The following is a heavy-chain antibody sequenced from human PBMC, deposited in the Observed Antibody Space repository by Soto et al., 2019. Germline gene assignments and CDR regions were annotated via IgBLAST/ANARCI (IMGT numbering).Heavy chain of an antibody. D-gene: IGHD2-15*01. CDR1: GDSVSSSSGA. J-gene: IGHJ4*02. CDR2: TYYRSQFYH. CDR3: ASRIDGFTPHFDY. Sequence: SETLSLTCVVSGDSVSSSSGAWIWIRQSPSRGLEWLGRTYYRSQFYHDYAISVRGRISINPDTTRNQFSLQLNSVTPEDTAMYYCASRIDGFTPHFDYWGQGTLVTVSP. V-gene: IGHV6-1*01.